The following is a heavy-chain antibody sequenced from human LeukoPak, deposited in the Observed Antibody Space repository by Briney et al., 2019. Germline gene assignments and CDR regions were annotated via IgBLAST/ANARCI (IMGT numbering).Heavy chain of an antibody. Sequence: GESLKISCQASGYTFTNYWIGWVRQMPGKGLEWMGIIYPGDSDTRYSPSFQGQVTISADKSISTAYLQWSSLKASDTAMYYCARHPGYSSGWYLYYFDYWGQGTLVTVSS. V-gene: IGHV5-51*01. J-gene: IGHJ4*02. CDR2: IYPGDSDT. CDR3: ARHPGYSSGWYLYYFDY. CDR1: GYTFTNYW. D-gene: IGHD6-19*01.